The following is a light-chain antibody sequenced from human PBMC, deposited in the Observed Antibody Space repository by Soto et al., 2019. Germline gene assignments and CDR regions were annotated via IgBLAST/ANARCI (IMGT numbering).Light chain of an antibody. Sequence: EIVLTQSPATLSLSPGERATLSCRASQRVSSNLAWYQQQPGQAHRLLIYDASNRATGTPARFSGRGSGTDFTLTISSLEPEDLAVYYCQQRSNWPLLTFGGGTKGEIK. CDR1: QRVSSN. V-gene: IGKV3-11*01. CDR3: QQRSNWPLLT. CDR2: DAS. J-gene: IGKJ4*01.